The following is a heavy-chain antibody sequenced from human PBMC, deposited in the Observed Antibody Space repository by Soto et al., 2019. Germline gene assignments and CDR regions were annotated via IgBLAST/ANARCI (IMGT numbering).Heavy chain of an antibody. V-gene: IGHV4-59*01. CDR1: GGSISSYY. CDR2: IYYSGST. Sequence: KSSETLSLTCTVSGGSISSYYWSWIRQPPGKGLEWIGYIYYSGSTNYNPSLKSRVTISVDTSKNQFSLKLSSVTAADTAVYYCARVSLPYYYDSSGYHRYYYYGMDVWGQGTTVTVSS. J-gene: IGHJ6*02. D-gene: IGHD3-22*01. CDR3: ARVSLPYYYDSSGYHRYYYYGMDV.